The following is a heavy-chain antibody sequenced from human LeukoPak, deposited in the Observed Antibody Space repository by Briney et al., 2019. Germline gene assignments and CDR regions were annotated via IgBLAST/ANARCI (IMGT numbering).Heavy chain of an antibody. D-gene: IGHD3-3*01. V-gene: IGHV4-59*01. Sequence: PSETLSLTCTVSGGSISSYYWSWIRQPPGNGLEWIGIIFYSGTTNYKPSLNSRVTISVDTSKNQFSLKLSSVTAADTAVYYCARAPYFDFWTGYYFDYWGQGTLVTVSS. CDR2: IFYSGTT. J-gene: IGHJ4*02. CDR3: ARAPYFDFWTGYYFDY. CDR1: GGSISSYY.